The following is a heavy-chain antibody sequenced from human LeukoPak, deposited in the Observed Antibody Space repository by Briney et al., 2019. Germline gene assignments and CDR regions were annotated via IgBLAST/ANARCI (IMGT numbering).Heavy chain of an antibody. V-gene: IGHV4-31*03. CDR1: GGSISSGGYY. Sequence: SETLSLTCTVSGGSISSGGYYWSWIRQHPGKGLEWIGYIYYSGSTYHNPSLKSRVTISVDTSKNQFSLKLSSVIAADTAVYYCARDRVTSRDIVVAYYWGQGTLVTVSS. CDR3: ARDRVTSRDIVVAYY. D-gene: IGHD2-2*01. CDR2: IYYSGST. J-gene: IGHJ4*02.